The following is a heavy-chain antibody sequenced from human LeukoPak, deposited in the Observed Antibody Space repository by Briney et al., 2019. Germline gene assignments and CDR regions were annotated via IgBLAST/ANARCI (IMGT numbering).Heavy chain of an antibody. D-gene: IGHD1-26*01. Sequence: GGSLRLFCVASGFNLGSYWMSWVRQAPGKGLEWVANIKQDGSDRYYVGSVKGRTTISRDNAKNSLYLQMFSLRAEDTAVYYCARVGNYYYYGLDVWGQGTSVTVSS. CDR1: GFNLGSYW. J-gene: IGHJ6*02. V-gene: IGHV3-7*05. CDR2: IKQDGSDR. CDR3: ARVGNYYYYGLDV.